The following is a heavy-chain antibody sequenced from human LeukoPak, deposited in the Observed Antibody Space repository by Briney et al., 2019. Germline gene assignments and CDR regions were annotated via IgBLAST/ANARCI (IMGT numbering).Heavy chain of an antibody. V-gene: IGHV1-69*04. CDR2: IIPIFGIA. CDR1: GGTFSSYA. CDR3: ARVPEAAAGTDDYGMDV. Sequence: SVKVSCKASGGTFSSYAISRVRQAPGQGLEWMGRIIPIFGIANYAQKFQGRVTITADKSTSTAYMELSSLRSEDTAVYYCARVPEAAAGTDDYGMDVWGQGTTVTVSS. J-gene: IGHJ6*02. D-gene: IGHD6-13*01.